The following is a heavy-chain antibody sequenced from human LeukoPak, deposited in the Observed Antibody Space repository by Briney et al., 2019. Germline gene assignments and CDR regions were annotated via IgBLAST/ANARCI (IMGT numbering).Heavy chain of an antibody. V-gene: IGHV3-23*01. D-gene: IGHD2-15*01. J-gene: IGHJ6*03. CDR3: AKDTTAWWYHRAYMNV. CDR2: ISGSGDKT. Sequence: GGSLRLSCAASGFSLSTYALSWVRQAPGGGLEWVAAISGSGDKTYHADSVKGRFTISKDNSENRLSLQMDSLRAEDTAVYFCAKDTTAWWYHRAYMNVWGKGTTVTVSS. CDR1: GFSLSTYA.